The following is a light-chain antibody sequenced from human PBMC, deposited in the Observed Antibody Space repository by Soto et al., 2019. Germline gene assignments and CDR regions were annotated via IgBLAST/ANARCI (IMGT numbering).Light chain of an antibody. CDR3: SSYAGSNNYV. J-gene: IGLJ1*01. CDR1: SSDVGAYNY. V-gene: IGLV2-8*01. Sequence: QSVLTQPPSASGSPGQSVTISCTGTSSDVGAYNYLSWYQQHPGKAPKLMIYEVSKRPSGVPDRFSGSKSGNTTSLTVSVLQAEDEADYYCSSYAGSNNYVVGTGTKPTVL. CDR2: EVS.